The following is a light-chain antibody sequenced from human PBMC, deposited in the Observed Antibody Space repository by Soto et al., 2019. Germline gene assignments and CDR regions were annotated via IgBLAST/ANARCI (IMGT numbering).Light chain of an antibody. V-gene: IGLV2-23*01. CDR1: SSDVGTYNL. CDR2: EGN. J-gene: IGLJ2*01. Sequence: QSVLTQPASVSGSPGESITISFTGTSSDVGTYNLVTWYQQHPGRVPKLILYEGNKRPSGFSSRFSDSKSGNTDSLTISGLQAEDEDDYFCCSYAPRRTVLFGGGTKLTVL. CDR3: CSYAPRRTVL.